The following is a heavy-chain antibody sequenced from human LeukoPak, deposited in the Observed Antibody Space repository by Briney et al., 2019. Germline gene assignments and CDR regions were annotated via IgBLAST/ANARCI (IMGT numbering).Heavy chain of an antibody. Sequence: GGSLRLSCAASGFTFRNYGMHWVRQAPGKGLEWVAVVSFDGSNKYYGDSVKGRFTISRDNSKNSLYLQMNSLRAEDTAVYYCATSELGFFDFWGQGALVTVSS. CDR3: ATSELGFFDF. J-gene: IGHJ4*02. CDR1: GFTFRNYG. V-gene: IGHV3-30*03. CDR2: VSFDGSNK. D-gene: IGHD7-27*01.